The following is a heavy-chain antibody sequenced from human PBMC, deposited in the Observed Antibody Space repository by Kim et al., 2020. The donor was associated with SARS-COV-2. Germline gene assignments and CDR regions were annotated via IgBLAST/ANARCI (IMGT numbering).Heavy chain of an antibody. J-gene: IGHJ4*02. V-gene: IGHV3-30-3*01. CDR2: ISSDGSEK. D-gene: IGHD5-12*01. CDR3: VRLSAYEYSDH. CDR1: GFTFSTYA. Sequence: GGSLRLSCAASGFTFSTYAMHWVRQAPGKGLEWVTHISSDGSEKYYGEAVKGRFTVSRDDSKNTLYLLMDSLKTEDTAVYYCVRLSAYEYSDHWGQGTLVTVPS.